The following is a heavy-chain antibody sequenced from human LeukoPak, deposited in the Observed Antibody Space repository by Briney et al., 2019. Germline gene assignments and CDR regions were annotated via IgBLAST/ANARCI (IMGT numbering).Heavy chain of an antibody. CDR2: IKREGGDR. CDR3: ARVAVAGIYFYYYMDV. V-gene: IGHV3-7*01. J-gene: IGHJ6*03. CDR1: GFSFSSYV. D-gene: IGHD6-13*01. Sequence: GGSLRLSCAASGFSFSSYVMSWVRQAPGKGLEWVAYIKREGGDRYYVDSVKGRFTISRDNTKNSLYLQMNSLRAEDTAVYYCARVAVAGIYFYYYMDVWGKGTTVTVSS.